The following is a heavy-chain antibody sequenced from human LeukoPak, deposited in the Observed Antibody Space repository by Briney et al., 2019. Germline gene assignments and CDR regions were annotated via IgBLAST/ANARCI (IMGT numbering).Heavy chain of an antibody. D-gene: IGHD3-22*01. V-gene: IGHV4-34*01. CDR3: ARVPRLVVVDPSRSYGMDA. Sequence: SETRSLTSAVYGGSFSGYYWSWIRQPPGEGLEWIGEINHSGSTNYNPSRKYRVTISVDTSKNQFSLTPRSVTAADTAVYYCARVPRLVVVDPSRSYGMDAWGHGTTVTVSS. CDR1: GGSFSGYY. J-gene: IGHJ6*02. CDR2: INHSGST.